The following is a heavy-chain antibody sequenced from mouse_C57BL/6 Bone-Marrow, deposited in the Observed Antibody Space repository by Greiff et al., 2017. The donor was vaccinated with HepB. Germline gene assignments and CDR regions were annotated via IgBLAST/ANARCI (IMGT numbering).Heavy chain of an antibody. Sequence: QVQLKQPGAELVKPGASVKLSCKASGYTFTSYWMQWVKQRPGQGLEWIGEIDPSDSYTNYNQKFKGKATLTVDTSSSTAYMQLSSLTSEDSAVYYCAREGLLRWYFDVWGTGTTVTVSS. CDR2: IDPSDSYT. D-gene: IGHD1-1*01. V-gene: IGHV1-50*01. J-gene: IGHJ1*03. CDR3: AREGLLRWYFDV. CDR1: GYTFTSYW.